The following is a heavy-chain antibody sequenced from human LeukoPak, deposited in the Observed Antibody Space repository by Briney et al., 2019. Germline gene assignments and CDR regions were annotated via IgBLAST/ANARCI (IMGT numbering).Heavy chain of an antibody. CDR2: IYYSGST. D-gene: IGHD3-10*01. Sequence: SETLSLTCTVSGGSISSSSYYWGWIRQPPGKGLEWIGSIYYSGSTYYNPSLKSRVTISVDTSKNQFSLKLSSVTAADTAVYYCARALLWFGELSNWFDPWGQGTLVTVSS. J-gene: IGHJ5*02. CDR3: ARALLWFGELSNWFDP. CDR1: GGSISSSSYY. V-gene: IGHV4-39*01.